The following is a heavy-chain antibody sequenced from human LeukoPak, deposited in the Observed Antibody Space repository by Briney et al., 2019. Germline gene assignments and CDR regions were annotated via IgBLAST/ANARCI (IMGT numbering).Heavy chain of an antibody. CDR2: ISNNGAYT. CDR3: AKQLGYCRDGSCYFPY. J-gene: IGHJ4*02. V-gene: IGHV3-23*01. D-gene: IGHD2-15*01. Sequence: GGSLTLSCAASRFTFSTSAMGWDRPAQGEVREWVSAISNNGAYTYYADSVQGRFTIARNNSKSTLCLQMNSLRAEDTAVYYCAKQLGYCRDGSCYFPYWGQGTLVTVSS. CDR1: RFTFSTSA.